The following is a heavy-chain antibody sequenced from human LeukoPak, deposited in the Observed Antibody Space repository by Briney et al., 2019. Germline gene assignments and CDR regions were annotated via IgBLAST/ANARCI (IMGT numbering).Heavy chain of an antibody. D-gene: IGHD2-15*01. Sequence: SETLSLTCTVSGGSVSSGSYYWSWIRQPPGKGLEWIGYIYYSGSTNYNPSLKSRVTISLHTSKNQFSLKLTSVTAADTAVYYCTSLLGYCSGGSCYSAGWDYWGQGTLVTVSS. CDR2: IYYSGST. J-gene: IGHJ4*02. CDR1: GGSVSSGSYY. CDR3: TSLLGYCSGGSCYSAGWDY. V-gene: IGHV4-61*01.